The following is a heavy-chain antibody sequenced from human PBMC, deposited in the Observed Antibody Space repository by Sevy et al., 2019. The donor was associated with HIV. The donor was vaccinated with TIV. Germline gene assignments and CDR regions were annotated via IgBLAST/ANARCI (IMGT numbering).Heavy chain of an antibody. CDR3: ARDRNNYDSSGYPKGMDV. CDR2: ISGYNGDT. Sequence: ASVKVSCKASGYTFIRNGITWVRQAPGQGLEWMGWISGYNGDTNYAQKFQGRVTMTTDTSTSTAYMELRSLRSDDTAEYYGARDRNNYDSSGYPKGMDVWGQGTTVTVSS. D-gene: IGHD3-22*01. CDR1: GYTFIRNG. J-gene: IGHJ6*02. V-gene: IGHV1-18*01.